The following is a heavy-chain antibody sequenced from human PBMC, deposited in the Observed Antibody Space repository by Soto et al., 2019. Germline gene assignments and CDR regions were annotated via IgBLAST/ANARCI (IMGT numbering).Heavy chain of an antibody. CDR3: ARGQRYSDWFDP. Sequence: QVHLQQSGPGLMNPSETLSLTCTVSGASMSSYYWTWIRQPAGKGLERIGRVYSSRGSHYNPSLKSHVTISLDTSTNQFSENRLSVTDTDTAVYYCARGQRYSDWFDPRRQEPLVTVSS. D-gene: IGHD3-9*01. V-gene: IGHV4-4*07. CDR1: GASMSSYY. CDR2: VYSSRGS. J-gene: IGHJ5*02.